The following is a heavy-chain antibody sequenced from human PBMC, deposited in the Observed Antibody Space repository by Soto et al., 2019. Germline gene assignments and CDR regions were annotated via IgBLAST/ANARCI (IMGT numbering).Heavy chain of an antibody. D-gene: IGHD3-16*02. V-gene: IGHV1-58*02. J-gene: IGHJ6*02. CDR1: GFTFTSSA. CDR3: AAMGRNYVWGSYRYPNYYYGMDV. Sequence: SVKVSCKASGFTFTSSAMQWVRQARGQRLEWIGWIVVGSGNTNYAQKFQERVTITRDMSTSTAYMELNSLRSEDTVVYYCAAMGRNYVWGSYRYPNYYYGMDVWGQGTTVTVSS. CDR2: IVVGSGNT.